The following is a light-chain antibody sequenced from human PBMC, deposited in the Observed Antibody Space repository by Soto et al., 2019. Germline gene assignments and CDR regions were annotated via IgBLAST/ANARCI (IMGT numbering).Light chain of an antibody. CDR2: EVS. CDR1: SSDVGAYNY. Sequence: QSVLTQPASVSGSPGQSITISCTGTSSDVGAYNYVSWYQQHPGIAPKLMIYEVSNRPSGVSNRFSGSKSDNTASLTISGLQAEDEADYYCSSYTSRSIVVFGGGTKLTVL. CDR3: SSYTSRSIVV. V-gene: IGLV2-14*01. J-gene: IGLJ2*01.